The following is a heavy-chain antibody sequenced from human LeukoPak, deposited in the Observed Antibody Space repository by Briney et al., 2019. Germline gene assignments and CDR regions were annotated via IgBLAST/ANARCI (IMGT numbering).Heavy chain of an antibody. V-gene: IGHV6-1*01. CDR3: ARSTGLIDY. J-gene: IGHJ4*02. CDR2: TYYRSKWYT. Sequence: SQTLSLTCAISGDSVPSNSAAWNWIRQSPSRGLEWLGRTYYRSKWYTYYAASVKSRIAINRDTSKNQFSLQLNSVTPEDTAVYYCARSTGLIDYWGQGTLVTVSS. D-gene: IGHD1-1*01. CDR1: GDSVPSNSAA.